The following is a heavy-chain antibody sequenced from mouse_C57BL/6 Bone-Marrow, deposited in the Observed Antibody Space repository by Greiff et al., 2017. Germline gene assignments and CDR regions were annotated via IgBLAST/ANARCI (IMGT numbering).Heavy chain of an antibody. CDR2: IYPGDGDT. Sequence: QVQLKESGPELVKPGASVTISCKASGYAFSSSWMNWVKQRPGKGLAWLGRIYPGDGDTNYNGKFKGKATLTAVQSSSKAYVQCSSLTSEDSAVYYCAGELRSYFCDWSQVTSLTGSS. J-gene: IGHJ2*03. CDR1: GYAFSSSW. CDR3: AGELRSYFCD. V-gene: IGHV1-82*01. D-gene: IGHD1-1*01.